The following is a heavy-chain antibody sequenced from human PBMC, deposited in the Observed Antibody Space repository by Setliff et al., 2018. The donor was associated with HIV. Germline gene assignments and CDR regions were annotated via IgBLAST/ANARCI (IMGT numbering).Heavy chain of an antibody. J-gene: IGHJ3*02. CDR3: ASRLSSTYYYDSSGSDYGAFDI. D-gene: IGHD3-22*01. CDR1: GYTFTGYY. Sequence: ASVKVSCKSSGYTFTGYYMHWVRQAPGQGLEWMGRINPNSGGTNYAQKFQGRVTMTRDTSISTAYIERSRLRSDDTAVYYCASRLSSTYYYDSSGSDYGAFDIWGQGTTVTVSS. V-gene: IGHV1-2*06. CDR2: INPNSGGT.